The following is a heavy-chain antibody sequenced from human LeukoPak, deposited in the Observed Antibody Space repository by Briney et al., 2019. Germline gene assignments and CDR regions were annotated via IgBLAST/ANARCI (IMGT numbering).Heavy chain of an antibody. CDR1: GFTFTSSA. D-gene: IGHD3-22*01. CDR3: ARDHDSSGYYYFDY. J-gene: IGHJ4*02. CDR2: IVVGSGNT. Sequence: SVKVSCKASGFTFTSSAMQWMRQARGQRLEWIGWIVVGSGNTNYAQKFQERVTITRDMSTSTAYMELSSLRSEDTAVYYCARDHDSSGYYYFDYWGQGTLVTVSS. V-gene: IGHV1-58*02.